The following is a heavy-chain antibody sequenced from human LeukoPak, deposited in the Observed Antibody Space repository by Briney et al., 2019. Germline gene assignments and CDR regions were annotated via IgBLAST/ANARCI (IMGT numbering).Heavy chain of an antibody. D-gene: IGHD5-18*01. CDR3: ARVQDTAMVTYERIFTRNYYYYYMDV. V-gene: IGHV4-59*01. CDR2: IYYSGST. J-gene: IGHJ6*03. CDR1: GGSISSYY. Sequence: PSETLSLTCTVSGGSISSYYWSWIRQPPGKGLEWIGYIYYSGSTNYNPSLKSRVTISVDTSKNQFSLKLSSVIAADTAVYSCARVQDTAMVTYERIFTRNYYYYYMDVWGKGTTVTVSS.